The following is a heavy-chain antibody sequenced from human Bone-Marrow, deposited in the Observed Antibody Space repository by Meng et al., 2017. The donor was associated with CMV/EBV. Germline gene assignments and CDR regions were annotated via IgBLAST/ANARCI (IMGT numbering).Heavy chain of an antibody. CDR1: GGTFSSYA. CDR3: ARIADGGNFGYY. Sequence: SVKVSCKASGGTFSSYAISWVRQAPGQGLEWMGGIFPIFGTANYAQKFQGRVTITTDESTSTAYMELSSLRSEDTAVYYCARIADGGNFGYYWGQGTLVTVSS. J-gene: IGHJ4*02. D-gene: IGHD4-23*01. CDR2: IFPIFGTA. V-gene: IGHV1-69*05.